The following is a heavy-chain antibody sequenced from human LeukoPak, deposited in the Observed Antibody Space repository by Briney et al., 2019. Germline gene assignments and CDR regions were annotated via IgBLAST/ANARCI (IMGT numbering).Heavy chain of an antibody. D-gene: IGHD2-2*03. CDR1: GFTFSSYA. CDR3: ARVDDLDAFDI. CDR2: ISDDGSNK. Sequence: GRSLRLSCAASGFTFSSYAMHWVRQAPGKGPEWVAVISDDGSNKYYADSVKGRFTISRDNSKNTLYLQMNSLRPEDTAVYYCARVDDLDAFDIWGQGTMVTVSS. J-gene: IGHJ3*02. V-gene: IGHV3-30*04.